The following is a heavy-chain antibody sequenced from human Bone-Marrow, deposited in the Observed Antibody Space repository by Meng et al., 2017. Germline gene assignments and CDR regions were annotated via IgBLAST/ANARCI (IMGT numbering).Heavy chain of an antibody. V-gene: IGHV3-30*01. J-gene: IGHJ4*02. D-gene: IGHD6-13*01. CDR3: ARDREWYSSSWYVFDY. Sequence: GESLKISCAASGFTFSNFAMHWVRQPPGKGLEWVALISYDSSNIYYADSVKGRFTISRDNSKNTLYLQMNSLRAEDTAVYYCARDREWYSSSWYVFDYWGQGTLVTVSS. CDR2: ISYDSSNI. CDR1: GFTFSNFA.